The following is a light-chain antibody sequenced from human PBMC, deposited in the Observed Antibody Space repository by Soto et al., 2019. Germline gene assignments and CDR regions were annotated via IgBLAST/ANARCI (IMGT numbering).Light chain of an antibody. CDR1: SSDVGAYNF. CDR2: DVT. J-gene: IGLJ2*01. Sequence: QSALTQPASVSGSPGQSIAISCSGTSSDVGAYNFLPWYQQHPGKAPKPMIYDVTNRPAGVFNRFSGSKSGNTASLIISGLQAEDEADYYCSSYTTSNTVIFGGGTKLTVL. CDR3: SSYTTSNTVI. V-gene: IGLV2-14*03.